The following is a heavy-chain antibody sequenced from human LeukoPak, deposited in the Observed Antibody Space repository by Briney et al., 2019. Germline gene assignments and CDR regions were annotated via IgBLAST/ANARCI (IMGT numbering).Heavy chain of an antibody. CDR1: GFTFSSYS. CDR2: ISSSSYI. V-gene: IGHV3-21*01. Sequence: GGSLRLSCAASGFTFSSYSMNWVRQAPGKGLEWVSSISSSSYIYYADSVKGRFTISRDNAKNSLYLQMNSLRAEDTAVYYCAREAHYDFWSGYPADYYYYMDVWGKGTTVTVSS. D-gene: IGHD3-3*01. J-gene: IGHJ6*03. CDR3: AREAHYDFWSGYPADYYYYMDV.